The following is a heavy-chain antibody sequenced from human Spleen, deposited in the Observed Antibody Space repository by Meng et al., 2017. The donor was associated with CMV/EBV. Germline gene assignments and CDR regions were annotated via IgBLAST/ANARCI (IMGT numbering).Heavy chain of an antibody. V-gene: IGHV3-30-3*01. CDR3: AREEAVVAAAFDL. CDR1: GFAFNAYP. J-gene: IGHJ4*02. CDR2: IPFDSNNQ. Sequence: ASGFAFNAYPMHWVRQAPGKGLEWVALIPFDSNNQYYTDSVKGRSTISRDNSRNTLYLHMKRLRPDDTSVYFCAREEAVVAAAFDLWGQGTLVTVSS. D-gene: IGHD2-2*01.